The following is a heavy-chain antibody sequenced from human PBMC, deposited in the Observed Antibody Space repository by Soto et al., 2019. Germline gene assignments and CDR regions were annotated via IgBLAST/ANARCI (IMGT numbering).Heavy chain of an antibody. CDR3: ARDIYMAAAGTAYDY. CDR1: GYTFTDYY. J-gene: IGHJ4*02. D-gene: IGHD6-13*01. Sequence: ASVKVSCKASGYTFTDYYIHWVRQAPGRGLEWMGWMNTYGGGTSYAQKFEGWVTMTRDTSINTAYLELNGLTSDDTAIYYCARDIYMAAAGTAYDYCGQGTLVTVSS. V-gene: IGHV1-2*04. CDR2: MNTYGGGT.